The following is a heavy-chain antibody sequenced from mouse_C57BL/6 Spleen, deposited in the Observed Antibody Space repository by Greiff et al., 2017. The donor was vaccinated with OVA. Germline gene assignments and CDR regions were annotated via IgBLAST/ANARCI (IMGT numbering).Heavy chain of an antibody. CDR1: GYSITSGYD. J-gene: IGHJ3*01. CDR3: ASSAYDYDGAWFAY. Sequence: EVKLQESGPGMVKPSQSLSLTCTVTGYSITSGYDWHWIRHFPGNKLEWMGYISYSGSTNYNPSLKSRISITHDTSKNHFFLKLNSVTTEDTATYYCASSAYDYDGAWFAYWGQGTLVTVSA. V-gene: IGHV3-1*01. D-gene: IGHD2-4*01. CDR2: ISYSGST.